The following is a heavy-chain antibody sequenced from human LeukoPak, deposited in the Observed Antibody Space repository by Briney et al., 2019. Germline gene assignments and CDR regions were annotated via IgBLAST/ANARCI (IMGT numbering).Heavy chain of an antibody. Sequence: GGSLRLSCAASGFTFSNAWMSRARQAPGKGLEWVGRIKSKTDGETTDYAAPVKGRFTISRDDSKNTLYLQMNSLRAEDTAVYYCAKDHSGWYVRGLGYWGQGTLVTVSS. D-gene: IGHD6-19*01. J-gene: IGHJ4*02. CDR2: IKSKTDGETT. CDR1: GFTFSNAW. CDR3: AKDHSGWYVRGLGY. V-gene: IGHV3-15*01.